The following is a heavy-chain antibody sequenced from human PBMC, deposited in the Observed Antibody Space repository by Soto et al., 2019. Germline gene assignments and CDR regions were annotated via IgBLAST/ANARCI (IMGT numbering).Heavy chain of an antibody. D-gene: IGHD1-1*01. Sequence: SETLSLTCTVSGGSISSYYWSWIRQPPGKGLEWIGYIYYSGSTNYNPSLKSRVTISVDTSKNQFSLKLSSVTAADTAVYYCARRHGVLFRYNWFDPWGQGTLVTVS. J-gene: IGHJ5*02. CDR3: ARRHGVLFRYNWFDP. V-gene: IGHV4-59*01. CDR1: GGSISSYY. CDR2: IYYSGST.